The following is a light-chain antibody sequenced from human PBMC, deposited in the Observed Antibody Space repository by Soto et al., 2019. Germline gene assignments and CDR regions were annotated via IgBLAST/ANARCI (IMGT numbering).Light chain of an antibody. CDR3: QQRGNWPPIT. CDR1: QSVSNY. Sequence: EIVLTQSPATLSLSPGERATLSCRASQSVSNYLVWYQQKPGQAPRLLIYDASNRATGIPARFSGSGSGTDCTLTISSLEPEDFAVYYCQQRGNWPPITFGQGTRLEIK. CDR2: DAS. V-gene: IGKV3-11*01. J-gene: IGKJ5*01.